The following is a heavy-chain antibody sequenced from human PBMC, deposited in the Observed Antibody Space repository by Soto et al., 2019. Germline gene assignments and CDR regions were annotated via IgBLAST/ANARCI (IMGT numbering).Heavy chain of an antibody. CDR3: AREGYSSSWYAWCAFDI. CDR1: GDSISSYY. D-gene: IGHD6-13*01. V-gene: IGHV4-59*01. Sequence: SETLSLTCTVSGDSISSYYWSWIRQPPGKGLEWIGYIYYSGSTNYNPSLKSRVTISVDTSKNQFSLKLSSVTAADTAVYYCAREGYSSSWYAWCAFDIWGQGTMVTVSS. J-gene: IGHJ3*02. CDR2: IYYSGST.